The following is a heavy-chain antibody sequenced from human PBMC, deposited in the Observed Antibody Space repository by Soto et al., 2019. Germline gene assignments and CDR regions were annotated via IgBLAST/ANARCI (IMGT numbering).Heavy chain of an antibody. D-gene: IGHD1-26*01. Sequence: VQLVQSGAEVKKPGASVKVSCKASGYTFSRSGIIWVRQAPGQGLEWMGWISTYNGDTNYAQNVQGRGTMTTDTATGTAFMELMSLRSDDTAVYYCARSGSVPYYYYGLDVWGQGTTVTVSS. V-gene: IGHV1-18*01. CDR3: ARSGSVPYYYYGLDV. CDR1: GYTFSRSG. J-gene: IGHJ6*02. CDR2: ISTYNGDT.